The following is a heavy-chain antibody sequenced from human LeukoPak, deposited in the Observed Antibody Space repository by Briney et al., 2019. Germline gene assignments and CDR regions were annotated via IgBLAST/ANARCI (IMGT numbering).Heavy chain of an antibody. CDR3: AGSSRGTTRYYYYTDV. Sequence: GRSLRLSCAASGFTFSSYGMHWVRQAPGKGLEWVAVIWYDGSTQFCGDSVEGRFTISRDDSKNTLYVQMNSVRAEHTAVYYCAGSSRGTTRYYYYTDVWGKGTTVTVSS. D-gene: IGHD2/OR15-2a*01. V-gene: IGHV3-33*03. CDR2: IWYDGSTQ. CDR1: GFTFSSYG. J-gene: IGHJ6*03.